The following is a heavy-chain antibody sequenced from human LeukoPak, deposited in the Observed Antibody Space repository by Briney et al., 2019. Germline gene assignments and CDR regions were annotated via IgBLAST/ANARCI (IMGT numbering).Heavy chain of an antibody. J-gene: IGHJ4*02. D-gene: IGHD3-22*01. CDR3: ARELGYYYDSIGY. CDR2: ISSSSSYI. CDR1: GFTFSSYS. Sequence: GGSLRLSCAASGFTFSSYSMNWVRQAPGKGLEWVASISSSSSYIYYADSVKGRFTISRDNAKNSLYLQMNSLRAEDTAVYYCARELGYYYDSIGYWGQGTLVTVSS. V-gene: IGHV3-21*01.